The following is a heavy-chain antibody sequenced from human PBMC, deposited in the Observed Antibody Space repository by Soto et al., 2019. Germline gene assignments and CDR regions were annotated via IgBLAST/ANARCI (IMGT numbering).Heavy chain of an antibody. CDR3: AKVVAANWWWFDP. V-gene: IGHV3-30-3*01. CDR2: ISYDGNNE. CDR1: GFRFSSYA. D-gene: IGHD5-12*01. Sequence: QVQLVESGGGVVQPGRSLRLSCAASGFRFSSYAMHWVRQAPGKGLEWVAVISYDGNNEYCADSVKGRFTVSRDNSKNTLYLQMNSLRAEDTAVYYCAKVVAANWWWFDPWGQGTLVTVSS. J-gene: IGHJ5*02.